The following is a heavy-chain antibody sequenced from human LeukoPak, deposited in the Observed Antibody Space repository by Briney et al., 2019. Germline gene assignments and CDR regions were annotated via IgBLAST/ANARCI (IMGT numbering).Heavy chain of an antibody. CDR3: ATDHSMANTAWWFDP. Sequence: ASVKVSCKASGYTFTGYYMHWVRPAPGQGLGWMGVINPSGTGTSYAQKFQGRITMSRDTSTSTAYMELSSLRSEDTAFYYCATDHSMANTAWWFDPWGQGTLVTVSS. CDR1: GYTFTGYY. CDR2: INPSGTGT. V-gene: IGHV1-46*01. D-gene: IGHD5-24*01. J-gene: IGHJ5*02.